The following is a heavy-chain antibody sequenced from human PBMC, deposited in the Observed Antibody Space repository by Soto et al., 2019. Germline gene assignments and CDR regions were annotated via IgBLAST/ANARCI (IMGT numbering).Heavy chain of an antibody. CDR1: GYTFTGYY. D-gene: IGHD5-18*01. CDR2: INPNSGGT. J-gene: IGHJ6*02. CDR3: ARARGLRIDGMDV. Sequence: QVQLVQSGAEVKKPGASVKVSCKASGYTFTGYYMHWVRQAPGQGLEWMGWINPNSGGTNYAQKLQGGVTMTRDTSISTAYMELSRLRSDDTAVDYCARARGLRIDGMDVWGQGTTVTVSS. V-gene: IGHV1-2*02.